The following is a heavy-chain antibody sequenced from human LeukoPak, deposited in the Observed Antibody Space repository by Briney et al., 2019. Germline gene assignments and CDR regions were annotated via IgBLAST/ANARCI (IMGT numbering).Heavy chain of an antibody. CDR2: IDNGGSGT. CDR3: ARGGGWDTIFRVVQYMDV. V-gene: IGHV3-74*01. CDR1: GFTFSGYW. Sequence: GSLRLSCAASGFTFSGYWMHWVRQVPEKGLVLVSRIDNGGSGTTYADSVKGRFTVSRDNAKNTLYLRMNSLRAEDTAIYYCARGGGWDTIFRVVQYMDVWGKGTTVTVSS. D-gene: IGHD3-3*01. J-gene: IGHJ6*03.